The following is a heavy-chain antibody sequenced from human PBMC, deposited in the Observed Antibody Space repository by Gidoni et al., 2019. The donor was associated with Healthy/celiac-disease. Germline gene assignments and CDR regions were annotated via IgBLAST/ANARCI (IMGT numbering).Heavy chain of an antibody. V-gene: IGHV4-39*01. Sequence: QLQLQESGPGLVKPSETLSLTCTVSGGSISSSSYYWGWIRQPPGKGLEWIGSIYYSGSTYYNPSLKSRVTISVDTSKNQFSLKLSSVTAADTAVYYCARQGSGYSGYDPYYYYYGMDVWGQGTTVTVSS. CDR3: ARQGSGYSGYDPYYYYYGMDV. D-gene: IGHD5-12*01. J-gene: IGHJ6*02. CDR2: IYYSGST. CDR1: GGSISSSSYY.